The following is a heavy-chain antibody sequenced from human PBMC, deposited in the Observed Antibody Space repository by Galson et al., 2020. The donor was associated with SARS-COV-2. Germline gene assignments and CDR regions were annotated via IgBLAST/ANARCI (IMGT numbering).Heavy chain of an antibody. J-gene: IGHJ4*02. D-gene: IGHD6-19*01. V-gene: IGHV6-1*01. CDR3: ARSPGIAVARTFDY. CDR2: TYYRSKWYS. Sequence: SQTLSLTCAISGDSVSSNSAAWNWIRQSPSRGLEWLGRTYYRSKWYSDYAVSVRSRITINADTSKNQFSLQLNSVIPDDTAVYYCARSPGIAVARTFDYWGPGTLVTVS. CDR1: GDSVSSNSAA.